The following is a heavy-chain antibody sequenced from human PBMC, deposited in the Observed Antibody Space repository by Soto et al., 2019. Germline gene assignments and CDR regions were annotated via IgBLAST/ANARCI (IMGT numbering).Heavy chain of an antibody. D-gene: IGHD3-10*01. CDR3: AKGGSFGGILES. Sequence: EVQLLDSGGGLVQPGGSMRLSCAASGFTFIDYAMSWVRQAPGKGLEWVSTISTAGPSTFSADSVKGRFTISRDNSKNTLYLQMNSLRAEDTAFYFCAKGGSFGGILESWGRGTLVTVSS. V-gene: IGHV3-23*01. CDR2: ISTAGPST. CDR1: GFTFIDYA. J-gene: IGHJ2*01.